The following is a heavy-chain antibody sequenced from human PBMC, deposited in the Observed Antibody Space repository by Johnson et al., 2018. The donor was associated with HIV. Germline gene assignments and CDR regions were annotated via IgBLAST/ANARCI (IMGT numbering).Heavy chain of an antibody. D-gene: IGHD3-22*01. CDR3: AREYYDSSGYYYGGVSAFDI. Sequence: QVQLVESGGGLVQPGGSLRLSCAASGFTFRNYAMHWGRQAPGKGLEWVAVISYDGSNKYYADSVKGRFTISRDNSKNTLYLQMNSLRAEDTAVYYCAREYYDSSGYYYGGVSAFDIWGQGTMVTVSS. CDR2: ISYDGSNK. CDR1: GFTFRNYA. J-gene: IGHJ3*02. V-gene: IGHV3-30-3*01.